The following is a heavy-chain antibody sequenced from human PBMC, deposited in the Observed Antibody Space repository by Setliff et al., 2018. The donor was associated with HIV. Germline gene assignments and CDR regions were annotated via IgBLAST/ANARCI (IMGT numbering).Heavy chain of an antibody. CDR1: GGSISNSGYFWDNSGYY. CDR3: VRERRRSPLSYGLDV. V-gene: IGHV4-31*03. J-gene: IGHJ6*02. Sequence: SETLSLTCTVSGGSISNSGYFWDNSGYYWGWIRQYPVKGLEWIGHIYYNGRTLFNPALGTRLNMSVDTSENQFSLHLNSVTAADTAVYYCVRERRRSPLSYGLDVWGQGTTVNVSS. CDR2: IYYNGRT.